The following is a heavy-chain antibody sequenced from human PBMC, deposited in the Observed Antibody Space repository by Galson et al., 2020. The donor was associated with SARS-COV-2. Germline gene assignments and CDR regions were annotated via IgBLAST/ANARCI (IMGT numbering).Heavy chain of an antibody. CDR1: GFSLSTSGMC. J-gene: IGHJ4*02. D-gene: IGHD3-22*01. CDR2: IDWDDDK. V-gene: IGHV2-70*11. CDR3: ARTLYYYDSSGYYLPALDD. Sequence: ESGPTLVKPTQTLTLTCTFSGFSLSTSGMCVSWIRQPPGKALEWLARIDWDDDKYYSTSLKTRLTISKDTSKNQVVLTMTNMDPVDTATYYCARTLYYYDSSGYYLPALDDWGQGTLVTVSS.